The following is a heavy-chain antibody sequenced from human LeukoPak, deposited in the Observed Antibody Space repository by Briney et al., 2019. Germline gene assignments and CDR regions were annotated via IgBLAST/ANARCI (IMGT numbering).Heavy chain of an antibody. J-gene: IGHJ4*02. CDR1: GFTFSSYS. V-gene: IGHV3-21*01. CDR3: ARDSPYGDFFDY. Sequence: GGSLRLSWAASGFTFSSYSMNWVRQAQGKGLEWVSSISSSSSYIYYADSVKGRFTISRDNAKNSLYLQMNSLRAEDTAVYYCARDSPYGDFFDYWGQGTLVTVSS. D-gene: IGHD4-17*01. CDR2: ISSSSSYI.